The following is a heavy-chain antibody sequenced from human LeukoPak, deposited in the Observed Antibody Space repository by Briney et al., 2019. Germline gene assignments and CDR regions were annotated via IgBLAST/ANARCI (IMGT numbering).Heavy chain of an antibody. CDR2: NNPNSGGT. V-gene: IGHV1-2*02. D-gene: IGHD1-1*01. CDR1: GYTFTDYH. CDR3: ARVRAIAATGTGARYFQD. Sequence: ASVKVSCKAFGYTFTDYHIYWMRQAPGQGLEWMGWNNPNSGGTNYAQKFQGRVTMTRDTSTNTAYMELSRLRSDDTAVYFCARVRAIAATGTGARYFQDWGQGTLDTVSS. J-gene: IGHJ1*01.